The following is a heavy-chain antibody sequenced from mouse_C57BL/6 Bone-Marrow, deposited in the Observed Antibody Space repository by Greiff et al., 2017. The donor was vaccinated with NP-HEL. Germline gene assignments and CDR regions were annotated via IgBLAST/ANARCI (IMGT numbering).Heavy chain of an antibody. J-gene: IGHJ2*01. CDR1: GFTITDDY. Sequence: VQLQQPGAELVRPGASVKLSCTASGFTITDDYMHWVKQRPEQGLEWIGWIDPENGDTEYASKFQGKATITADTSSNPAYLQLSSLTSEDTADYYCTKVTTVRDYWGQGTTLTVSS. CDR2: IDPENGDT. CDR3: TKVTTVRDY. V-gene: IGHV14-4*01. D-gene: IGHD1-1*01.